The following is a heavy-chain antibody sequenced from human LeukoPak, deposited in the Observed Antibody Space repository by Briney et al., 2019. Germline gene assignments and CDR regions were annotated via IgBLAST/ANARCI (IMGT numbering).Heavy chain of an antibody. CDR2: INYSRST. J-gene: IGHJ4*02. CDR3: AREGSGSHGGNDFDY. V-gene: IGHV4-59*01. D-gene: IGHD1-26*01. Sequence: PSETLSLTCTVSGGSISSYYWSWIRQPPGKGLEWIGYINYSRSTNYNPSLKSRVTISVDTSKNQFSLKLSSVTAADTAVYYCAREGSGSHGGNDFDYWGQGTLVTVCS. CDR1: GGSISSYY.